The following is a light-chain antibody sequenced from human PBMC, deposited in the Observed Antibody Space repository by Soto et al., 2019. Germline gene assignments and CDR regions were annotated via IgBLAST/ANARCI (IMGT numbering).Light chain of an antibody. Sequence: DIQMTQSPSSLSASVGDRVTINCRASQDIGRSFAWFQQKPGQAPKSLVYDAFIFQSGVPSRFTVSGSGTDFTLTISGLQPEDFATYYCQQYDSYPYIFGGGTKVEIK. CDR3: QQYDSYPYI. CDR1: QDIGRS. V-gene: IGKV1-16*01. CDR2: DAF. J-gene: IGKJ4*01.